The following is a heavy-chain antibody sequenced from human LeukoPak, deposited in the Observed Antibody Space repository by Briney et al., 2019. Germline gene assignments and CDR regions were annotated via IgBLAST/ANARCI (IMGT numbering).Heavy chain of an antibody. CDR1: GGSFSGYY. J-gene: IGHJ4*02. Sequence: SETLSLTCAVYGGSFSGYYWSWIRQPPGKGLEWIGEINHSGSTNYNPSLKSRVTISVDTSKNQFSLKLSSVTAADTAVYYCARGGEHVLRYFDGFDYWGQGTLVTVSS. CDR3: ARGGEHVLRYFDGFDY. CDR2: INHSGST. V-gene: IGHV4-34*01. D-gene: IGHD3-9*01.